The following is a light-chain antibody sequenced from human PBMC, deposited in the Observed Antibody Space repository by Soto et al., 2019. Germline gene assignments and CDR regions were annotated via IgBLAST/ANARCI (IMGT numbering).Light chain of an antibody. V-gene: IGKV3-20*01. J-gene: IGKJ3*01. CDR2: AS. Sequence: EIVLTQSPGTLSLSPGERATLSCRASQTVSDMYLAWYQQKPGQAPRLLIYASNRATGIPDRFSGSGSGTDFPPTIGRLEPEDFAVYYCQHYGTSALFGPGTKVDIK. CDR3: QHYGTSAL. CDR1: QTVSDMY.